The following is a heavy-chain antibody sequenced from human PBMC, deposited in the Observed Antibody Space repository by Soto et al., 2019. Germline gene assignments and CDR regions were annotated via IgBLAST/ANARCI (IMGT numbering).Heavy chain of an antibody. D-gene: IGHD2-15*01. CDR1: GYTFTSYY. Sequence: QVQLVQSGAEVKKPGASVKVSCKASGYTFTSYYMHWVRQAPGQGLEWMGIINPSGGSTSYAQKLQGRVTMTRDTSTSTVYMELSSLRSEYTAVYYCARDLWRGYCSGGSCYSTFFDYWGQGTLVTVSS. CDR3: ARDLWRGYCSGGSCYSTFFDY. J-gene: IGHJ4*02. CDR2: INPSGGST. V-gene: IGHV1-46*03.